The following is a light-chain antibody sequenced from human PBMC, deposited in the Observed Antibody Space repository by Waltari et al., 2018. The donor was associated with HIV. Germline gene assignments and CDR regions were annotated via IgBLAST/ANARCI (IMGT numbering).Light chain of an antibody. V-gene: IGLV3-25*03. CDR2: KDS. CDR1: ILQKQY. Sequence: SYELTQPPSVSVSPGQTARITCPGEILQKQYPYWYQQKPGQAPVVVIYKDSERPSGIPERFSGSSSGTTVTLTISGVQAEDEADYYCQSADSSGTYAVFGGGTQLTVL. CDR3: QSADSSGTYAV. J-gene: IGLJ7*01.